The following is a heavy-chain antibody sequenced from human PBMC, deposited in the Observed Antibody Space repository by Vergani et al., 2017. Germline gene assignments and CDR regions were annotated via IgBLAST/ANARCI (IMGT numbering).Heavy chain of an antibody. Sequence: QVKLQESGPGLLKPSQTLSLTCTVSGESIRSGSHYWSLLRQPAGKGPEWIGHIHTGGSTDLNPTVKSRVSISVEPSKSQFSLKLTSVTVADTAVYCCARSRAYCTRGSCPANGGQRTLVTVSS. D-gene: IGHD2-15*01. CDR1: GESIRSGSHY. V-gene: IGHV4-61*02. CDR3: ARSRAYCTRGSCPAN. CDR2: IHTGGST. J-gene: IGHJ4*02.